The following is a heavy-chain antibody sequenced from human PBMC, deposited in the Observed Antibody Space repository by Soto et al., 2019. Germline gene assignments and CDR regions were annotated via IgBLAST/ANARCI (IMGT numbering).Heavy chain of an antibody. J-gene: IGHJ6*02. CDR2: ISSSSCTI. CDR1: GFTFSSYS. Sequence: GGSLRLSCAASGFTFSSYSMNWVRQAPGKGLEWVSYISSSSCTIYYADSVKGRFTISRDNAKNSLYLQMNSLRDEDTAVYYCASFDVTYYYYYGMDVWGQGTTVTVSS. CDR3: ASFDVTYYYYYGMDV. V-gene: IGHV3-48*02.